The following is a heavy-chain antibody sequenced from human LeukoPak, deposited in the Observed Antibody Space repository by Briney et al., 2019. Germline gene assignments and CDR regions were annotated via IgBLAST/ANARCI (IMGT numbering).Heavy chain of an antibody. Sequence: PGGSLRLSCAASGFTFTNYWMSWVRQAPGKGLELVANIKQDRSEKYYVDSVKGRFTISRDNAKNSLYLQMNSLRAEDTAVYYCAKAFELYCSGGSCSTLDYWGQGTLVTVSS. CDR1: GFTFTNYW. CDR3: AKAFELYCSGGSCSTLDY. V-gene: IGHV3-7*01. J-gene: IGHJ4*02. D-gene: IGHD2-15*01. CDR2: IKQDRSEK.